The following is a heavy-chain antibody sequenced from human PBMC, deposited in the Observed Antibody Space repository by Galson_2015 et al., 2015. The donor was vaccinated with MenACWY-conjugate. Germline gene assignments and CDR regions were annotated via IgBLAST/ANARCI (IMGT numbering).Heavy chain of an antibody. CDR2: ISAYNGNT. CDR1: GYTFTSYG. V-gene: IGHV1-18*01. J-gene: IGHJ6*02. CDR3: ARRDCSSTSCSYYYGMDV. Sequence: SVKVSCKASGYTFTSYGISWVRQAPGQGLEWMGWISAYNGNTNYAQKLQGRVTMTTDTSTSTAYMELRSLRSDDTAVYYCARRDCSSTSCSYYYGMDVWGQGTTVTVSS. D-gene: IGHD2-2*01.